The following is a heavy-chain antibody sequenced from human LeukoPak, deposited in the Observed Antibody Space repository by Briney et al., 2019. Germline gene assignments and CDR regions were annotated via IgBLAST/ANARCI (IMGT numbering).Heavy chain of an antibody. CDR2: INHSGST. V-gene: IGHV4-34*01. CDR3: ASWNTGYSSGWYLN. J-gene: IGHJ4*02. CDR1: GGSFSGYY. Sequence: TSVTLSLTCAVYGGSFSGYYWGWIRQPPGKGLEWIGEINHSGSTNYNPSLKSRVTISVDTSKNQFSLKLSSVTAADTAVYYCASWNTGYSSGWYLNWGQGTLVTVSS. D-gene: IGHD6-19*01.